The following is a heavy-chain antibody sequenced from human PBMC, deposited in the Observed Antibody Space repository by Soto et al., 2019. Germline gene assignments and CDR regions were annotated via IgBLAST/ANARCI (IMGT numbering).Heavy chain of an antibody. D-gene: IGHD2-15*01. CDR1: GGSISSGGYY. CDR3: ERKYCSGGSCSHFDP. J-gene: IGHJ5*02. Sequence: SETLSLTCTVSGGSISSGGYYWSWIRQHPGKGLEWIGYIYYSGSTYYNPSLKSRVTISVDTSKNQFSLKLSSVTAADTAVYYCERKYCSGGSCSHFDPWGQGTLVTVSS. V-gene: IGHV4-31*03. CDR2: IYYSGST.